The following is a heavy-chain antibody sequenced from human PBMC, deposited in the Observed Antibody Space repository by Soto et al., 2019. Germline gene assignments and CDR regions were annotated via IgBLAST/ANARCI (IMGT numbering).Heavy chain of an antibody. CDR1: GFTFSSYA. D-gene: IGHD3-9*01. V-gene: IGHV3-23*01. CDR3: AKAHYYDILTGHDY. Sequence: GGSLRLSCAASGFTFSSYAMSWVRQAPGKGLEWVSAISGSGGSTYYADSVKGRFTISRDNSKNTLYLQMNSLRAEDTAVYYCAKAHYYDILTGHDYWGQGTLVTVSS. CDR2: ISGSGGST. J-gene: IGHJ4*02.